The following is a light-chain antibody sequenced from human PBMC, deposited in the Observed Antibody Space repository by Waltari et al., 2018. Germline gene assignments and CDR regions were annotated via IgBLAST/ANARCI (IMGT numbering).Light chain of an antibody. CDR3: QQYFNWVT. J-gene: IGKJ1*01. V-gene: IGKV3-15*01. CDR1: QGVSSD. Sequence: EIVMTKLPATLSVSPGERATLTPRASQGVSSDLAWYQQKPGQAPRLLTYGASTRATGFPARFSGSGSGTEFTLTISSLQSEDFAIYYCQQYFNWVTFGQGTKVEIK. CDR2: GAS.